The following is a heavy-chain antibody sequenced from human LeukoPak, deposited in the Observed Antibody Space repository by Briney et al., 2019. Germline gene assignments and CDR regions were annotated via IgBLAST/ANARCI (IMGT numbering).Heavy chain of an antibody. CDR2: IGTAGDT. V-gene: IGHV3-13*01. J-gene: IGHJ4*02. Sequence: PGGSLRLSCAASGFTFSSYDMHWVRQATGKGLVWVSAIGTAGDTYYPGSVKGRFTISRENAKNSLYPQMNSLRAGDTAVYYCARAASGSYRLYFDYWGQGTLVTVSS. CDR3: ARAASGSYRLYFDY. D-gene: IGHD1-26*01. CDR1: GFTFSSYD.